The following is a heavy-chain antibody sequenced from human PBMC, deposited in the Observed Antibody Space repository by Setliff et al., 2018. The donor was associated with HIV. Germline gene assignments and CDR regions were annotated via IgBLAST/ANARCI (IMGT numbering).Heavy chain of an antibody. Sequence: SVKVYCKASGDTFKGYAFTWVRQAPGQGLEWMGDFLAVLRKPTHAERFQDRLTITADESTSTAYMELRDLRPEDTAVYFCASPRSAGTYQGAFYYFLHVWGKGTTVTVSS. J-gene: IGHJ6*03. CDR3: ASPRSAGTYQGAFYYFLHV. CDR2: FLAVLRKP. D-gene: IGHD1-26*01. V-gene: IGHV1-69*13. CDR1: GDTFKGYA.